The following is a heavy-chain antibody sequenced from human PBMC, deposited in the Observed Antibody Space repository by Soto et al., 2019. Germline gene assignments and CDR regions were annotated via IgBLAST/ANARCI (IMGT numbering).Heavy chain of an antibody. Sequence: PGPPVKVSCKASGGTFSSYTISWVRQAPGQGLEWMGRIIPILGIANYAQKFQGRVTITADKSTSTAYMELSSLRSEDTAVYYCARASLSNLPSLVNFDYWGQGTLVTVSS. CDR2: IIPILGIA. J-gene: IGHJ4*02. V-gene: IGHV1-69*02. D-gene: IGHD2-8*02. CDR1: GGTFSSYT. CDR3: ARASLSNLPSLVNFDY.